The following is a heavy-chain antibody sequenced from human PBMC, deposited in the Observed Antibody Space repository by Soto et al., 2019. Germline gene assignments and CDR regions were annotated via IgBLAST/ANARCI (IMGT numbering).Heavy chain of an antibody. J-gene: IGHJ5*02. CDR3: ARDNELYGDYDGGFDP. D-gene: IGHD4-17*01. CDR1: GFTFSSYA. Sequence: QVQLVESGGGVVQPGRSLRLSCAASGFTFSSYAMHWVRQAPGKGLESVAVISYDGSNKYYADSVKGRFTISRDNSKNTLYLQTNSLRAEDTAVYYCARDNELYGDYDGGFDPWGQGTLVTVSA. CDR2: ISYDGSNK. V-gene: IGHV3-30-3*01.